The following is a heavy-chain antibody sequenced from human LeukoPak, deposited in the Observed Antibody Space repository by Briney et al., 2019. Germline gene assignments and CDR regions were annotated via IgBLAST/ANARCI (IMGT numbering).Heavy chain of an antibody. CDR3: ARVLSGSWDWFDP. V-gene: IGHV3-74*01. D-gene: IGHD3-22*01. CDR1: KFTFSSYW. CDR2: INTDGSST. J-gene: IGHJ5*02. Sequence: GGSLRLSCAASKFTFSSYWMHWVRQAPGKGLVWVSRINTDGSSTNYADSVKGRFTISRDNAKNTLYLQMNSLRAEDTAVYYCARVLSGSWDWFDPWGQGTLVTVSS.